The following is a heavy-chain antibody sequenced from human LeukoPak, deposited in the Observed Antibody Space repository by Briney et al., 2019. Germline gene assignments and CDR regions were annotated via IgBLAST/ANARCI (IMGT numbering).Heavy chain of an antibody. J-gene: IGHJ4*02. Sequence: ASVKVSCKASGYTFTSYDINWVRQATGQGLEWMGWMNPNSGNTGYAQKFQGRVAMTRNTSISTAYMELSSLRSEDTAVCYCARAPVLRFLEWLSHYFDYWGQGTLVTVSS. D-gene: IGHD3-3*01. CDR1: GYTFTSYD. V-gene: IGHV1-8*01. CDR2: MNPNSGNT. CDR3: ARAPVLRFLEWLSHYFDY.